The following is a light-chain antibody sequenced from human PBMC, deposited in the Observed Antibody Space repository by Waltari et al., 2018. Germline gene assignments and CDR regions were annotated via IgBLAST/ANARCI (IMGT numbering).Light chain of an antibody. CDR2: GAS. V-gene: IGKV1-9*01. CDR1: QDISSH. Sequence: DIQLTQSPSFLSTSVGDRVTITCRASQDISSHLAWYQQKPGKAPRLLVYGASTLHRGVPSRFSGTGSGTEFTLTINKLQPEDFATYYCQQLIRFPTFTFGQGTKLQIE. CDR3: QQLIRFPTFT. J-gene: IGKJ2*01.